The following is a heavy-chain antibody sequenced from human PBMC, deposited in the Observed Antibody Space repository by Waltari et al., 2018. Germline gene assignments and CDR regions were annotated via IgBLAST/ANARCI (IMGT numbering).Heavy chain of an antibody. Sequence: QVQLVESGGGVVQPGRSLRLSCSASGFTFRSYGMPWVRQAPGKGLEWVAVISYDGSNKYYADSVKGRFTISRDNSKNTLYLQMNSLRAEDTAVYYCAKESSGDYVGPDYWGQGTLVTVSS. J-gene: IGHJ4*02. D-gene: IGHD4-17*01. CDR2: ISYDGSNK. V-gene: IGHV3-30*18. CDR1: GFTFRSYG. CDR3: AKESSGDYVGPDY.